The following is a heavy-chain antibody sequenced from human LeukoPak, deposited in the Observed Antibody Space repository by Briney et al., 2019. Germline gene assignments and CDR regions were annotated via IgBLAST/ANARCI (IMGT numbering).Heavy chain of an antibody. V-gene: IGHV4-34*01. CDR3: ASGIAAAGKLDYFDY. CDR1: GGSFSGYY. Sequence: SETLSLTCAVYGGSFSGYYWSWIRQPPGKGLEWIGEINHSGSTNCNPSLKSRVTISVDTSKNQFSLKLSSVTAADTAVYYCASGIAAAGKLDYFDYWGQGTLVTVSS. J-gene: IGHJ4*02. D-gene: IGHD6-13*01. CDR2: INHSGST.